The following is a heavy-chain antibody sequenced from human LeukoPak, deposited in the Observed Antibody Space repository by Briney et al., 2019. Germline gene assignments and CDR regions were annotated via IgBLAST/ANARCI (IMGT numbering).Heavy chain of an antibody. CDR1: GFIFNKAW. CDR3: TPVMGEDRGC. Sequence: SGGSLRLSCAASGFIFNKAWMNWVRQAPGKGPEWVGRIKSNNDGGTTDYASPVEGRFIISRDDSKNTIDLQMNRLIIDDTGIYYCTPVMGEDRGCWGQGTLVTVSS. D-gene: IGHD3-16*01. J-gene: IGHJ4*02. V-gene: IGHV3-15*01. CDR2: IKSNNDGGTT.